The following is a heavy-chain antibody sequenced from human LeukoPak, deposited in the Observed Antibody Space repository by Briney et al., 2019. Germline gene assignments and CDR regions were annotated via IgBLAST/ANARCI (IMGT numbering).Heavy chain of an antibody. CDR3: ARQHRGFWDY. CDR1: GFTFSSYS. CDR2: IYSGGST. Sequence: PGGSLRLSCAASGFTFSSYSMNWVRQAPGKGLEWVSVIYSGGSTYYADSVKGRFTISRDNSKSTPYLQMNSLRAEDTAVYYCARQHRGFWDYWGQGTLVTVSS. J-gene: IGHJ4*02. V-gene: IGHV3-66*04. D-gene: IGHD3-3*01.